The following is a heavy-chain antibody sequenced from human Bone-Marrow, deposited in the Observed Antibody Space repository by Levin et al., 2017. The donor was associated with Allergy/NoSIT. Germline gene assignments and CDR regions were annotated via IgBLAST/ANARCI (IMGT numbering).Heavy chain of an antibody. Sequence: PGGSLRLSCRGSGFTFDDYGINWFRQAAGQGLEWVALIRSNGYGGKTQYAASVIGRFTVSRDDSNSIVSLQMNNLQPEDTAVYYCTRDWPGPWGQGTLVTVSS. V-gene: IGHV3-49*03. CDR2: IRSNGYGGKT. J-gene: IGHJ1*01. D-gene: IGHD1-14*01. CDR3: TRDWPGP. CDR1: GFTFDDYG.